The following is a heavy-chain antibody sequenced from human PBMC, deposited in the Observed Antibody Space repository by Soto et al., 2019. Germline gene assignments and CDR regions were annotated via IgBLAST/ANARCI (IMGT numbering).Heavy chain of an antibody. CDR2: ISGSGGST. CDR1: GFTFSSYA. CDR3: AKDTVDYDSSGYDY. V-gene: IGHV3-23*01. D-gene: IGHD3-22*01. J-gene: IGHJ4*02. Sequence: WGSLRLSCAASGFTFSSYAMSWVRQAPGKGLEWVSAISGSGGSTYYADSVKGRFTISRDNSKNTLYLQMNSLRAEDTAVYYCAKDTVDYDSSGYDYWGQGTLVTVSS.